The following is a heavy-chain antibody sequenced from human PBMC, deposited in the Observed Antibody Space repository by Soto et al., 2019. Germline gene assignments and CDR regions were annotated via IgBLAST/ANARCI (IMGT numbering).Heavy chain of an antibody. CDR1: GGSLSSCY. V-gene: IGHV4-59*08. D-gene: IGHD2-15*01. Sequence: ETLSLTCPVSGGSLSSCYWSWVGQPPGKGLEWIGYIYYSGSTNYNPSLKSRVTISVDTSKNQFSLKLSSVTAADTAVYSCARQGYCSGGSCYSLSYFDYWGQGTLVTVSS. CDR2: IYYSGST. J-gene: IGHJ4*02. CDR3: ARQGYCSGGSCYSLSYFDY.